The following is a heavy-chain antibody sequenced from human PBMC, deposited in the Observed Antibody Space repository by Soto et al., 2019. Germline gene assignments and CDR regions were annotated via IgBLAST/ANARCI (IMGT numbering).Heavy chain of an antibody. J-gene: IGHJ6*02. V-gene: IGHV1-2*04. D-gene: IGHD3-3*01. CDR1: GYTFTGYY. Sequence: ASVKVSCKASGYTFTGYYMHWVRQAPGQGLEWMGWINPNSGGTNYAQKFQGWVTMTRDTSISTAYMELSRLRSDDTAVYYCASTGVVTKLHQYGMDVWGQGTTVTVSS. CDR3: ASTGVVTKLHQYGMDV. CDR2: INPNSGGT.